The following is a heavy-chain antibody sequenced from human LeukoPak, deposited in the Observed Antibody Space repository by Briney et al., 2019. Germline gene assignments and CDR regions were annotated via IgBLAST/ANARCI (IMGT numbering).Heavy chain of an antibody. Sequence: PGGSLRLSCAASGFTLSNSAMTWVRQAPGKGLEWVSGFSATDGNANYADSVKGRFTISRDNSKNTVHLQMNSLRPEDTALYYSAKGGRGGYNIAFDVWGQGTMVTVSS. CDR2: FSATDGNA. D-gene: IGHD5-24*01. J-gene: IGHJ3*01. V-gene: IGHV3-23*01. CDR1: GFTLSNSA. CDR3: AKGGRGGYNIAFDV.